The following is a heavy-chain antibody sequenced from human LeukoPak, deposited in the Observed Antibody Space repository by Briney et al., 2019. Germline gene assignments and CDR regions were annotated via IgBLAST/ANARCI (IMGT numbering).Heavy chain of an antibody. CDR3: ARERGYCSSTSCYREGLDY. CDR2: IYHSGST. D-gene: IGHD2-2*01. Sequence: SETLSLTCAVSGYSISSGYYWGWIRRPPGKGLEWIGSIYHSGSTYYNPSLKSRVTISVDTSKNQFSLKLSSVTAADTAVYYCARERGYCSSTSCYREGLDYWGQGTLVTVSS. J-gene: IGHJ4*02. V-gene: IGHV4-38-2*02. CDR1: GYSISSGYY.